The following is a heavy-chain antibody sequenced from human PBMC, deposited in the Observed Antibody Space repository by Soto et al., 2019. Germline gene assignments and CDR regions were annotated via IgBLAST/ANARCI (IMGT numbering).Heavy chain of an antibody. V-gene: IGHV4-31*03. CDR3: ARVGRALYYYDSSGKYYFDY. Sequence: LSLTCTVSGGSISSGGYYWSWIRQHPGKGLEWIGYIYYSGSTYYNPSLKSRVTISVDTSKNQFSLKLSSVTAADTAVYYCARVGRALYYYDSSGKYYFDYWGQGTLVTVSS. CDR2: IYYSGST. D-gene: IGHD3-22*01. CDR1: GGSISSGGYY. J-gene: IGHJ4*02.